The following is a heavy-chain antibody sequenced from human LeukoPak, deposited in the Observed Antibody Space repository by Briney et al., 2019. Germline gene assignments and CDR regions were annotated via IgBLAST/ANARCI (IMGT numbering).Heavy chain of an antibody. D-gene: IGHD1-1*01. J-gene: IGHJ3*02. Sequence: QTGGSLRLSCAASGLTLSGDYMSWVRQAPGKGLEWVSVIYSGGSTYYADSVKGRFTISRDNSKNTLYLQMNSLRAEDTAVYYCARDIGTYAFDIWGQGTMVTVSS. CDR1: GLTLSGDY. CDR3: ARDIGTYAFDI. V-gene: IGHV3-53*01. CDR2: IYSGGST.